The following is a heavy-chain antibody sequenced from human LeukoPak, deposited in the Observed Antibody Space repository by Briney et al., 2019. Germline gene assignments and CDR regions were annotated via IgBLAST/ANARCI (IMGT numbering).Heavy chain of an antibody. CDR3: AKGSGAVVGATTDY. CDR2: ISWNSGSI. Sequence: GGSLRLSCAASGFTFDDYAMHWVRQAPGKGLEWVSGISWNSGSIGYADSVKGRFTISRDNAKNSLYLQMNSLRAEDTALYYCAKGSGAVVGATTDYWGQGTLVTVSS. J-gene: IGHJ4*02. CDR1: GFTFDDYA. D-gene: IGHD1-26*01. V-gene: IGHV3-9*01.